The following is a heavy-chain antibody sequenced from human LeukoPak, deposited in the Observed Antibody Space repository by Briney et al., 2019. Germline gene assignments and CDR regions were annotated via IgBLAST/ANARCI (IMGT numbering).Heavy chain of an antibody. CDR2: ISSSSSYI. V-gene: IGHV3-21*01. Sequence: PGGSLRLSCAASGFSFSSYSMNWVRQAPGKGLEWVSSISSSSSYIYYADSVKGRFTISRDNAKNSLYLQMNSLRAEDTAVYYCSETDYSSGWYSGWGQGTLVTVSS. CDR3: SETDYSSGWYSG. D-gene: IGHD6-19*01. J-gene: IGHJ4*02. CDR1: GFSFSSYS.